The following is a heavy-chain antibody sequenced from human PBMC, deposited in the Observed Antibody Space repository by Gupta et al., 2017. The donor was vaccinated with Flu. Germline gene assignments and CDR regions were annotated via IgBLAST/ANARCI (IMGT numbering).Heavy chain of an antibody. CDR1: GFSFSEYS. CDR3: ARDQYTKSFGQIDF. V-gene: IGHV3-21*06. J-gene: IGHJ4*02. Sequence: EVQLVESGGGLVKPGESLRLSCAGSGFSFSEYSMNWVRQAPGEGLQWVSSINKNGIIMHYADSVEGRFTISRDDANDLLFLEMNNLRPEDTAVYYCARDQYTKSFGQIDFWGRGALVTVSS. CDR2: INKNGIIM. D-gene: IGHD3-10*01.